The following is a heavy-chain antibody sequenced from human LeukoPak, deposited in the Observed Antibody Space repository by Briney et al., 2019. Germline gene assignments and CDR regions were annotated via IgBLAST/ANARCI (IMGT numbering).Heavy chain of an antibody. D-gene: IGHD3-22*01. CDR3: ARDPSYYDSSGYDSDYWFDP. CDR2: INPNSGGT. CDR1: GYTFTGYY. J-gene: IGHJ5*02. Sequence: ASVKVSCKASGYTFTGYYMHWVRQAPGQGLEWMGWINPNSGGTNYAQKFQGRVTMTRDTSISTAYMELSRLRSDDTAVYYCARDPSYYDSSGYDSDYWFDPWGQGTLVTVSS. V-gene: IGHV1-2*02.